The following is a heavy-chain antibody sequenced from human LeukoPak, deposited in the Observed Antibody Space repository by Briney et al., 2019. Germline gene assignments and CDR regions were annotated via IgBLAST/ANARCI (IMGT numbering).Heavy chain of an antibody. V-gene: IGHV3-64D*06. CDR1: GITFSDYA. Sequence: GGSLRLSCSASGITFSDYAMHWVRQAPGKGLEYVSGISDDGGGTYYADSVKGRFTISRDNSKNALSLQMSSRRAEDTAVYYCVIDPYYYDSSGSQGIWGQGTLVTVSS. D-gene: IGHD3-22*01. CDR3: VIDPYYYDSSGSQGI. CDR2: ISDDGGGT. J-gene: IGHJ4*02.